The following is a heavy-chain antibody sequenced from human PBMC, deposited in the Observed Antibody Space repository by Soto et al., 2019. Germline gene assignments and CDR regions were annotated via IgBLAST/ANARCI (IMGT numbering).Heavy chain of an antibody. V-gene: IGHV4-31*03. J-gene: IGHJ4*02. D-gene: IGHD5-18*01. Sequence: QVQLQESGPGLVKPSQTLSLTCTVSGGSISSGGYYWSWIRQHPGKGLEWIGYIYYSGSTYYNPSLKSRVTISVDTYKNQFSLKLSSVTAADTAVYYCARGLSRGYSYGSYYFDYWGQGTLVTVSS. CDR1: GGSISSGGYY. CDR2: IYYSGST. CDR3: ARGLSRGYSYGSYYFDY.